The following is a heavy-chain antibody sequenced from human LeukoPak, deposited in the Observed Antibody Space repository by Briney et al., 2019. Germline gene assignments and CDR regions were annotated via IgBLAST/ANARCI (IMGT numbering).Heavy chain of an antibody. CDR1: GGSISSSSYY. D-gene: IGHD6-19*01. J-gene: IGHJ6*04. V-gene: IGHV4-39*07. CDR3: ARDQDGRWLARELDV. CDR2: IYYSGST. Sequence: SETLSLTCTVSGGSISSSSYYWGWIRQPPGKGLEWIGSIYYSGSTYYNPSLKSRVTISVDTSKNQFSLKLSSVTAADTAVYYCARDQDGRWLARELDVWGKGTTVTVSS.